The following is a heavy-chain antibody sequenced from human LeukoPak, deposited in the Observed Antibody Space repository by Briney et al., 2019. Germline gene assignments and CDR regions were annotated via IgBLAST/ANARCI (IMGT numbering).Heavy chain of an antibody. CDR2: IYYSGST. CDR3: ARARRVVPAAKPDFDY. Sequence: SETLSLTCTVSGGSISSGDYYWRWIRQPPGKGLEWIGYIYYSGSTYYNPSLKSRVTISVDTSKNQFSLKLSSVTAADTAVYYCARARRVVPAAKPDFDYWGQGTLVTVSS. J-gene: IGHJ4*02. CDR1: GGSISSGDYY. V-gene: IGHV4-30-4*01. D-gene: IGHD2-2*01.